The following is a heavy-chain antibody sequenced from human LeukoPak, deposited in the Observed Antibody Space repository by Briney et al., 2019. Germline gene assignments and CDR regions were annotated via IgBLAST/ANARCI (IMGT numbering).Heavy chain of an antibody. CDR3: ARFRWAVPDAFDI. J-gene: IGHJ3*02. V-gene: IGHV4-34*01. CDR1: GGSISSYY. D-gene: IGHD4-23*01. CDR2: INHSGST. Sequence: SETLSLTCTVSGGSISSYYWSWIRQPPGKGLEWIGEINHSGSTNYNPSLKSRVTISVDTSKNQFSLKLSSVTAADTAVYYCARFRWAVPDAFDIWGQGTMVTVSS.